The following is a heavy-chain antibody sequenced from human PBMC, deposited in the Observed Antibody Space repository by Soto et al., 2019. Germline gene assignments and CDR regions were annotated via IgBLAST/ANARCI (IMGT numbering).Heavy chain of an antibody. V-gene: IGHV4-39*01. Sequence: SETLSLTCTVSGGSISSSSYYWGWIRQPPGKGLEWIGSIYYSGSTYYNPSLRSRVTISVDTSKNQFSLKLSSVTAADTAVYYCARHADTDTYYYYYGMDVWGQGTTVTVSS. CDR1: GGSISSSSYY. J-gene: IGHJ6*02. CDR3: ARHADTDTYYYYYGMDV. CDR2: IYYSGST. D-gene: IGHD2-2*02.